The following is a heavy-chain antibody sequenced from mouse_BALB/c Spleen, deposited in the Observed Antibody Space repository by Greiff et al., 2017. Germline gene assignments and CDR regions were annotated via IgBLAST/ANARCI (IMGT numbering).Heavy chain of an antibody. CDR3: ARSPIGGLGSSPFDY. D-gene: IGHD1-1*01. CDR1: GFTFSDYY. V-gene: IGHV5-4*02. Sequence: DVMLVESGGGLVKPGGSLKLSCAASGFTFSDYYMYWVRQTPEKRLEWVATISDGGSYTYYPDSVKGRFTISRDNAKNNLYLQMSSLKSEDTAMYYCARSPIGGLGSSPFDYWGQGTTLTVSS. J-gene: IGHJ2*01. CDR2: ISDGGSYT.